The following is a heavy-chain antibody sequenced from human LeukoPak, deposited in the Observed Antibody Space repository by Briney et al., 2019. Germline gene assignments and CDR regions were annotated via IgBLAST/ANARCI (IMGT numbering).Heavy chain of an antibody. J-gene: IGHJ6*02. D-gene: IGHD2-8*01. Sequence: GGSLRLSCAASGFTFSSYWMHWVRQVPGKGLVWVSRINSDGSSTSYADSVKGRFTISRDNARNTLYVQMNSLRVEDTAVYYCARVGLGVNYYYGMDVWGQGTTVTVSS. CDR1: GFTFSSYW. CDR2: INSDGSST. CDR3: ARVGLGVNYYYGMDV. V-gene: IGHV3-74*01.